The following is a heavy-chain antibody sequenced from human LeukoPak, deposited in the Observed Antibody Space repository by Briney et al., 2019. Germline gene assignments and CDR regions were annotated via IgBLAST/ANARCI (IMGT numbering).Heavy chain of an antibody. Sequence: SETLSLTCKVSGGSITSYYWSWIRQPPGKGMEWIGYIRHGGSSGYNPSLKSRVAISVDTSKNQFSLKLSSVTAADTAVYYCARHLLWFGYGHAFDIWGQGTMVTVSS. CDR1: GGSITSYY. J-gene: IGHJ3*02. CDR2: IRHGGSS. V-gene: IGHV4-59*01. CDR3: ARHLLWFGYGHAFDI. D-gene: IGHD3-10*01.